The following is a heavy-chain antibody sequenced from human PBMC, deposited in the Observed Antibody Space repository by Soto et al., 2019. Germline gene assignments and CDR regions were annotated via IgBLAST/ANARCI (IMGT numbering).Heavy chain of an antibody. CDR2: IRSKAYGGTT. CDR3: TRDYYDILTYYYYYMDV. J-gene: IGHJ6*03. V-gene: IGHV3-49*03. CDR1: GFTFGDYA. D-gene: IGHD3-9*01. Sequence: GGSLRLSCTASGFTFGDYAMSWFRQAPGKGLEWVGFIRSKAYGGTTEYAASVKGRFTISRDDSKSIAYLQMNSLKTEDTAVYYCTRDYYDILTYYYYYMDVWGKGTTVTVSS.